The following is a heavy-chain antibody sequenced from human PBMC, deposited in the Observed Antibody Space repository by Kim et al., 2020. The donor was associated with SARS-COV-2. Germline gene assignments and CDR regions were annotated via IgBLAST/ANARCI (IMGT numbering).Heavy chain of an antibody. Sequence: SRVTISVDTSKNQFSLKLSSVTAADTAVYYCARDQPVRYGSGSGLGWFDPWGQGTLVTVSS. J-gene: IGHJ5*02. CDR3: ARDQPVRYGSGSGLGWFDP. D-gene: IGHD3-10*01. V-gene: IGHV4-39*07.